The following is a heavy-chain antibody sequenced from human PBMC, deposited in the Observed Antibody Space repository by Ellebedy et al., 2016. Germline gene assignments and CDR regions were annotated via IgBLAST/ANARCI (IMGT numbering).Heavy chain of an antibody. CDR2: ISYDGSSK. Sequence: GESLKISCAASGFTFSNYAMHWVRQAPGRGLEWVTLISYDGSSKYYRESVRGRFTISRDNSKNTVYLQMDSLKSEDTAIYYCAKPRDTAGWNYHHFAMDVWGQGTTVTVSS. V-gene: IGHV3-30*18. CDR3: AKPRDTAGWNYHHFAMDV. CDR1: GFTFSNYA. D-gene: IGHD6-19*01. J-gene: IGHJ6*02.